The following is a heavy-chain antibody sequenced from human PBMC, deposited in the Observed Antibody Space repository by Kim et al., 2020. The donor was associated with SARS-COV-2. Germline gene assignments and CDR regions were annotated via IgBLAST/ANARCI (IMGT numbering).Heavy chain of an antibody. D-gene: IGHD5-12*01. Sequence: GGSLRLSCAASGFTFSSYGMHWVRQAPGKGLEWVAVISYDGSNKYYADSVKGRFTISRDNSKNTLYLQMNSLRAEDTAVYYCAKEKQRWLQSVNWFDPWG. CDR1: GFTFSSYG. CDR3: AKEKQRWLQSVNWFDP. J-gene: IGHJ5*02. V-gene: IGHV3-30*18. CDR2: ISYDGSNK.